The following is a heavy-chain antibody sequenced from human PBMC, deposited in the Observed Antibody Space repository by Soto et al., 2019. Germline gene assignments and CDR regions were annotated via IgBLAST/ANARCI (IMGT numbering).Heavy chain of an antibody. CDR1: GFTFSSYA. D-gene: IGHD1-1*01. CDR2: ISGSGGRI. J-gene: IGHJ4*02. V-gene: IGHV3-23*01. Sequence: EVQLLESGGGLVQPGGSLRLSCAASGFTFSSYAMSWVRQAPGKGLEWVSVISGSGGRIYYADSVKGRFTISRDNSKTTLYLKMNSLRDEDTAIYYCAKARRLERGDFDYWGQGTLVTVSS. CDR3: AKARRLERGDFDY.